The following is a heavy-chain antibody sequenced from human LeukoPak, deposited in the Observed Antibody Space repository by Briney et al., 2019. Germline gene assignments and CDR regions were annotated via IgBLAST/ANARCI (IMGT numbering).Heavy chain of an antibody. V-gene: IGHV1-2*02. CDR1: GYTFTGYY. D-gene: IGHD5-18*01. CDR3: ATSVDTAMAIYYYGMDV. J-gene: IGHJ6*02. CDR2: LNPNSGGT. Sequence: ASVKVSCKASGYTFTGYYMHWVRQAPGQGLEWMGWLNPNSGGTNYAQKFQGRVTITADKSTSTAYMELSSLRSEDTAVYYCATSVDTAMAIYYYGMDVWGQGTTVTVSS.